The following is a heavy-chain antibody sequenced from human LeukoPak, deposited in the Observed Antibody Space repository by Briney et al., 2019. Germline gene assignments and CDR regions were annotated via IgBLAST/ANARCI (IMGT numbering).Heavy chain of an antibody. D-gene: IGHD4-17*01. CDR2: IKQDGSEK. J-gene: IGHJ4*02. Sequence: GGSLRLCCAASGFTFSSYWMSWVRQAPGKGLEWVANIKQDGSEKYYVDSVKGRFTISRDNAKNSLYLQMNSLRAEDTAVYYCARDHDYGDYGLFDYWGQGTLVTVSS. V-gene: IGHV3-7*01. CDR3: ARDHDYGDYGLFDY. CDR1: GFTFSSYW.